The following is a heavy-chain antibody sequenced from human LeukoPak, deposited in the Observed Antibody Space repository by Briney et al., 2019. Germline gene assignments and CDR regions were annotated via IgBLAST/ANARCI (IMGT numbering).Heavy chain of an antibody. V-gene: IGHV3-23*01. CDR2: IIGSSGST. CDR3: AKGGYDYVEIGYFDY. D-gene: IGHD5-12*01. CDR1: GFRFSNYA. Sequence: GGSLRLSCAASGFRFSNYAMSWVRQAPGKGLEWVSVIIGSSGSTFNADSVKGRFTISRDNSKNTLYLQMNSLRDEDTAVYYCAKGGYDYVEIGYFDYWGQGTLVTVSS. J-gene: IGHJ4*02.